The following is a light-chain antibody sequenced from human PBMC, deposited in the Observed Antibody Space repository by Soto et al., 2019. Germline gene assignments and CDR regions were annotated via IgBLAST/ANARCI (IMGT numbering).Light chain of an antibody. V-gene: IGKV1-39*01. Sequence: DIQLTQSPSFLSASVGDRVSLTCRAGQNVGSSLNWYQQKPGEAPRLLIYATSNLQTGVPSRFSGSGSGTEFTLTISTLQPEDFATYFCQQSYSAQYTFGQGTMLEIK. CDR1: QNVGSS. J-gene: IGKJ2*01. CDR2: ATS. CDR3: QQSYSAQYT.